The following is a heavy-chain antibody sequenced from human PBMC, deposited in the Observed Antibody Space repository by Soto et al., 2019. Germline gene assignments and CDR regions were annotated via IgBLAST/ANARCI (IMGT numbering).Heavy chain of an antibody. J-gene: IGHJ1*01. CDR2: ISYDGSNK. CDR3: ARDRHTAYSSSWYLNFQH. Sequence: GGSLRLSCAASGFTFSSYAMHWVRQAPGKGLEWVAVISYDGSNKYYADSVKGRFTISRDNSKNTLYLQMNSLRAEDTAVYYCARDRHTAYSSSWYLNFQHWGQGTLVTVSS. CDR1: GFTFSSYA. D-gene: IGHD6-13*01. V-gene: IGHV3-30-3*01.